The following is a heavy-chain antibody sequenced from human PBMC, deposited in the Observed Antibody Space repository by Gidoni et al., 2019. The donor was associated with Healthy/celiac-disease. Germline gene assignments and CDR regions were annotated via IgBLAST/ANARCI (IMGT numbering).Heavy chain of an antibody. J-gene: IGHJ3*02. CDR3: ARGYYYDSSGSDAFDI. D-gene: IGHD3-22*01. CDR1: GGSVSSGSYY. CDR2: IYYSGST. V-gene: IGHV4-61*01. Sequence: QVQLQESGPGLVKPSETLSLTCTVSGGSVSSGSYYWSWIRQPPGKGLEWIGYIYYSGSTNYNPSLKSRVTISVDTSKNQFSLKLSSVTAADTAVYYCARGYYYDSSGSDAFDIWGQGTMVTVSS.